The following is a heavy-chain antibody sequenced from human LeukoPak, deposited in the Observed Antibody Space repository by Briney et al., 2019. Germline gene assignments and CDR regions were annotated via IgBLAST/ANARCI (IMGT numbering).Heavy chain of an antibody. CDR1: TFSLSSYE. V-gene: IGHV3-48*03. CDR2: ISRSGSTI. J-gene: IGHJ4*02. D-gene: IGHD3-10*01. CDR3: AREGSSYAPSAPFFFDF. Sequence: PGGSLRLSCSASTFSLSSYEMNWVRQAPGKGLEWVSYISRSGSTIYYADSVKGRFTIYRDNAEDSLFLQMNSLRAEDTAVYYCAREGSSYAPSAPFFFDFWGQGTLVTVSS.